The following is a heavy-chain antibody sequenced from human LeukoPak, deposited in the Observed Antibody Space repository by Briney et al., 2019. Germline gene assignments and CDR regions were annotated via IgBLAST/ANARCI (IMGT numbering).Heavy chain of an antibody. J-gene: IGHJ4*02. V-gene: IGHV5-51*01. Sequence: GESLKISCKDSGYTFATYWIAWVRQMPGKGLKWMGIIYPGDSDARYSPSFQGQVTISADKSISTAYLQWSSLKASDTAMYYCARRRDLYSGSYYPFDYWGQGTLVTVSS. CDR1: GYTFATYW. CDR2: IYPGDSDA. D-gene: IGHD1-26*01. CDR3: ARRRDLYSGSYYPFDY.